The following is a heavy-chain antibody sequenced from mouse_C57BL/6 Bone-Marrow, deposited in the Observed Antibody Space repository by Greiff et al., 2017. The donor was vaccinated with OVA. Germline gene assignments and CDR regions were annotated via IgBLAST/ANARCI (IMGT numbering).Heavy chain of an antibody. CDR1: GYTFTSYG. J-gene: IGHJ1*03. CDR3: ARRDYYGSGYGDWYFDV. Sequence: QVQLQQSGAELARPGASVKLSCKASGYTFTSYGISWVKQRTGQGLGWIGEIYPRSGNTYYNEQFKGKATLTADKSSSTAYMELRSLTAEDSAVYFCARRDYYGSGYGDWYFDVWGTGTTVTVSS. D-gene: IGHD1-1*01. V-gene: IGHV1-81*01. CDR2: IYPRSGNT.